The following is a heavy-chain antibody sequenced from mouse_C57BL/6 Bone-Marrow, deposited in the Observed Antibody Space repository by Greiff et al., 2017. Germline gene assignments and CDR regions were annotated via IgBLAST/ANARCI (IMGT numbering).Heavy chain of an antibody. CDR3: ARSWFAY. Sequence: QVQLQQPGAELVMPGASVKLSCKASGYTFTSYWMHWVKQRPGQGLEWIGEIDPSDSYTNYNQKFKGKSTLTVDKSSSTAYMQLSSLTAKDSAVYYCARSWFAYWGQGTLVTVSA. V-gene: IGHV1-69*01. CDR2: IDPSDSYT. J-gene: IGHJ3*01. CDR1: GYTFTSYW.